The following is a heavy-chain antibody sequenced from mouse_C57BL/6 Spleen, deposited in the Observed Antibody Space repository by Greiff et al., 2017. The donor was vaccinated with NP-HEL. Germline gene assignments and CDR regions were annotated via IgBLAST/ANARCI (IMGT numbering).Heavy chain of an antibody. V-gene: IGHV2-2*01. Sequence: QVQLQQSGPGLVQPSQSLSITCTVSGFSLTSYGVHWVRQSPGKGLEWLGVIWSGGSTDYNAAFISRLSISKDNSKSQVFFKMNSLQADDTAIYYCARKGDWDPFAYWGQGTLVTVSA. CDR3: ARKGDWDPFAY. CDR1: GFSLTSYG. J-gene: IGHJ3*01. D-gene: IGHD4-1*01. CDR2: IWSGGST.